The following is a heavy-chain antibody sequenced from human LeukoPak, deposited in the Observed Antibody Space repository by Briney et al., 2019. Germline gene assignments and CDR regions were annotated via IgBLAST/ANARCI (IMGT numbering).Heavy chain of an antibody. CDR3: ARDGGRGFNYCQYYFDH. Sequence: ASVKVSCKTSGYTFTGYYTHWVRQAPGQGLEWMGWINPNSGDTNYAQKFQGRVTMTRDTSISTAYMELTRLRSDDTAVYYCARDGGRGFNYCQYYFDHWGQRTLVTVSS. CDR1: GYTFTGYY. V-gene: IGHV1-2*02. D-gene: IGHD5-18*01. J-gene: IGHJ4*02. CDR2: INPNSGDT.